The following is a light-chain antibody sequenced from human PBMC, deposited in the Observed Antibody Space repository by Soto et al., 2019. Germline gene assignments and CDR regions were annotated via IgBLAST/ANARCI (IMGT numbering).Light chain of an antibody. CDR2: GAS. J-gene: IGKJ5*01. V-gene: IGKV3-20*01. CDR1: QSISSKY. Sequence: EIVLTQSPGTLSLSPGERTTLSCRASQSISSKYLAWYQQKLGQAPRLLIYGASSRATGIPDRFSGSGSGTDFTLTISRLEPEDFAVYYCQQYGSSPPITFGQGTRLEI. CDR3: QQYGSSPPIT.